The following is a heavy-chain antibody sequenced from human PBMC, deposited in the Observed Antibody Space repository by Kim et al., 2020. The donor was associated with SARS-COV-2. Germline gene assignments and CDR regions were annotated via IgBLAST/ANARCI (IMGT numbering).Heavy chain of an antibody. CDR1: GFTFSGYD. Sequence: GGSLRLSCAASGFTFSGYDMHWVRQAPGKGLEWVALISTDGGNTNYAGSVKGRFTISRDNSKKTLYLQMNSLTTEDTAVYYCAKDKYAGANRLDSWSRETLVTVPS. CDR3: AKDKYAGANRLDS. J-gene: IGHJ4*02. V-gene: IGHV3-30*18. D-gene: IGHD2-2*01. CDR2: ISTDGGNT.